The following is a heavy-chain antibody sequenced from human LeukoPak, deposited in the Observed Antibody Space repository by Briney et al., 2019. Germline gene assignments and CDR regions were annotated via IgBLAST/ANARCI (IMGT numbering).Heavy chain of an antibody. V-gene: IGHV1-24*01. CDR3: ARSGLGTGWSFSDF. CDR1: GYTLTELS. CDR2: FDPEDGET. J-gene: IGHJ4*02. Sequence: GASVKVSCKVSGYTLTELSMHWVRQAPGKGLEWMGGFDPEDGETIYAQKFQGRVTMTEDTSTDTAYMELSSLRSEDTAVYYCARSGLGTGWSFSDFWGQGTLVTVSS. D-gene: IGHD6-19*01.